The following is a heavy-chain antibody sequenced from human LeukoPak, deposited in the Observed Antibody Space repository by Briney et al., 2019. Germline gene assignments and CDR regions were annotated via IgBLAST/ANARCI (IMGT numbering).Heavy chain of an antibody. Sequence: GGSLRLSCAASGFTFSSYWMHWVRQAPGKGLVWVSRINSDGSSTSYADPVKGRFTISRDNAKNTLYLQMNSLRAEDTAVYYCARAGYYGSGRYIDYWGQGTLVTVSS. J-gene: IGHJ4*02. V-gene: IGHV3-74*01. CDR1: GFTFSSYW. CDR3: ARAGYYGSGRYIDY. CDR2: INSDGSST. D-gene: IGHD3-10*01.